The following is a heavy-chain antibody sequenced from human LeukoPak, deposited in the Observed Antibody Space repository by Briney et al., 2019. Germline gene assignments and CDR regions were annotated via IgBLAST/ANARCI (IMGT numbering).Heavy chain of an antibody. Sequence: GASVKVSCKASGYTFTGYYMHWVRQAPGQGPEWMGWINPNSGGTNYAQKFQGRVTMTRDTSISTAYMELSRLRSDDTAVYYCARVRQYYDFWSGATPSFDYWGQGTLVTVSS. CDR3: ARVRQYYDFWSGATPSFDY. CDR1: GYTFTGYY. J-gene: IGHJ4*02. V-gene: IGHV1-2*02. D-gene: IGHD3-3*01. CDR2: INPNSGGT.